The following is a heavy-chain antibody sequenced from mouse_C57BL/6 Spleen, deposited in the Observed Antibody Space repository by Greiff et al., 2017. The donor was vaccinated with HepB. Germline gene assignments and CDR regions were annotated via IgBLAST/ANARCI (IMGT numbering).Heavy chain of an antibody. CDR1: GYAFSSSW. CDR2: IYPGDGDT. V-gene: IGHV1-82*01. Sequence: VQLVESGPELVKPGASVKISCKASGYAFSSSWMNWVKQRPGKGLEWIGRIYPGDGDTNYNGKFKGKATLTADKSSSTAYMQLSSLTSEDSAVYFCARYYYGSSPFDYWGQGTTLTVSS. D-gene: IGHD1-1*01. J-gene: IGHJ2*01. CDR3: ARYYYGSSPFDY.